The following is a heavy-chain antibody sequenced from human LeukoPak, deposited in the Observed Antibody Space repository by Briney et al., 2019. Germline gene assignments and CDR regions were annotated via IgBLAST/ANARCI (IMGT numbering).Heavy chain of an antibody. CDR2: ISWNSGSI. CDR3: AKDSSLYYYGSGSTPRGFDY. J-gene: IGHJ4*02. Sequence: SLRLSRAASGFTFDDYVMHWVRQAPGKGLEWVSGISWNSGSIGYADSVKGRFTISRDNAKNSLYLQMNSLRAEDTALYYCAKDSSLYYYGSGSTPRGFDYWGQGTLVTVSS. CDR1: GFTFDDYV. D-gene: IGHD3-10*01. V-gene: IGHV3-9*01.